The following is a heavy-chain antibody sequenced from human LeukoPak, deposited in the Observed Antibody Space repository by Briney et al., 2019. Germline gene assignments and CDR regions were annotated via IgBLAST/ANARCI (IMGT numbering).Heavy chain of an antibody. Sequence: PGGSLRLSCAASGFTFSCYAVSWVRQAPGKGLEWVSAISGGGDNTYYADSVKGRFTISRDNSKNTLYLHMNSLRAEDTAVYYCAKERGSLPAGQNRFDYWGQGTLVTVSS. D-gene: IGHD2-2*01. CDR3: AKERGSLPAGQNRFDY. CDR2: ISGGGDNT. J-gene: IGHJ4*02. V-gene: IGHV3-23*01. CDR1: GFTFSCYA.